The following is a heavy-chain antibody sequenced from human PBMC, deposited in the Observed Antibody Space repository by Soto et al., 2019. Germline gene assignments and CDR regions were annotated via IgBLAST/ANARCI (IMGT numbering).Heavy chain of an antibody. V-gene: IGHV3-30-3*01. CDR2: ISYDGSNK. Sequence: QVQLVESGGGVVQPGRSLRLSCAASGFTFSSYAMHWVRQAPGKGLEWVAVISYDGSNKYYADSVKGRCTISRDNSKNTLYLQMNSLRAEDTAVHYCARAYEGDYFEYWGQGTLVTVSS. D-gene: IGHD3-16*01. CDR3: ARAYEGDYFEY. J-gene: IGHJ4*02. CDR1: GFTFSSYA.